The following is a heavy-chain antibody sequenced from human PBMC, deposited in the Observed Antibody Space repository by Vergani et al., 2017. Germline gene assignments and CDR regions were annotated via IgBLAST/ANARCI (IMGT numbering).Heavy chain of an antibody. D-gene: IGHD3-10*01. Sequence: EVQLVESGGGLVQPGGSLRLSCAASGFTFSSYWLHWVRQAPGKGLVWVSRINSDGSSTSYADSVKGRFTISRDNSKNTLYLQMNSLRAEDTAVYYCAKGALREVRGVIMRYYYYYYGMDVWGQGTTVTVSS. CDR1: GFTFSSYW. J-gene: IGHJ6*02. CDR2: INSDGSST. V-gene: IGHV3-74*01. CDR3: AKGALREVRGVIMRYYYYYYGMDV.